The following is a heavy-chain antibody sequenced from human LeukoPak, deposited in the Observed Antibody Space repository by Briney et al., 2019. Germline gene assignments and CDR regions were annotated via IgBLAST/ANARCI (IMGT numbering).Heavy chain of an antibody. CDR3: AKGIAYYYDSSGHH. V-gene: IGHV3-23*01. J-gene: IGHJ4*02. CDR2: ISGSGGST. CDR1: GSTFSCYA. D-gene: IGHD3-22*01. Sequence: GGSLRLSCAASGSTFSCYAMSWVRQAPGKGLEWVSAISGSGGSTYYADSVKGRFTISRDNSKNTLYLQMNSLRAEDTAVYYCAKGIAYYYDSSGHHWGQGTLVTVSS.